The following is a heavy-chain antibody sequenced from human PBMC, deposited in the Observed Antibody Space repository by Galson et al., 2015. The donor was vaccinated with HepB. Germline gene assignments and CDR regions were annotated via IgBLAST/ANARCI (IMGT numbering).Heavy chain of an antibody. J-gene: IGHJ5*02. CDR3: AKDVSPYYDFWSGYYRNNWFDP. CDR2: INSDGSST. CDR1: GFTFSSYW. V-gene: IGHV3-74*01. Sequence: SLRLSCAASGFTFSSYWMHWVRQAPGKGLVWVSRINSDGSSTSYADSVKGRFTISRDNAKNTLYLQMNSLRAEDTAVYYCAKDVSPYYDFWSGYYRNNWFDPWGQGTLVTVSS. D-gene: IGHD3-3*01.